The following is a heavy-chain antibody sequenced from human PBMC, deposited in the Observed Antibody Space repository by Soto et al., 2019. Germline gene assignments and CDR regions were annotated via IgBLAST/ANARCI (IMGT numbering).Heavy chain of an antibody. CDR3: ARALAAAGLPSWFDP. V-gene: IGHV4-31*03. D-gene: IGHD6-13*01. J-gene: IGHJ5*02. CDR2: IYYSGST. Sequence: PSETLSLTCTVSGGSISSGGYYWSWIRQHPWKGLEWIGYIYYSGSTYYNPSLKSRVTISVDTSKNQFSLKLSSVTAADTAVYYCARALAAAGLPSWFDPWGQGTLVTVSS. CDR1: GGSISSGGYY.